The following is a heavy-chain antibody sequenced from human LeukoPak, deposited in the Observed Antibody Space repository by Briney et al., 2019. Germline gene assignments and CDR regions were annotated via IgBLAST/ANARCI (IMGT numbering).Heavy chain of an antibody. CDR3: AGRHCSGGGCYFAGADPFDY. J-gene: IGHJ4*02. D-gene: IGHD2-15*01. V-gene: IGHV3-23*01. CDR1: GFTFSSYA. Sequence: GGSLRLSCATSGFTFSSYAMSWVRQAPGKGLEWVSGLHADSGMTYYADSVKGRFTISRDNSKNTLYFQMNSLRAEDTAVYFCAGRHCSGGGCYFAGADPFDYWGQGTLVTVSS. CDR2: LHADSGMT.